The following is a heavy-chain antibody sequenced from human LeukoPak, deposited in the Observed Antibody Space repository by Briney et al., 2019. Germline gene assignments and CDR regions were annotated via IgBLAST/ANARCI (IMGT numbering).Heavy chain of an antibody. J-gene: IGHJ5*02. CDR3: ARGYYYDSSGTQAYNWFDP. Sequence: GGSLRLSCAASGFTFSSYDMDWVRQATGKGLEWVSAIGTAGDTYYPGSVKGRFTISRENAKNSLYLQMNSLRAGDTAVYCCARGYYYDSSGTQAYNWFDPWGQGTLVTVSS. CDR2: IGTAGDT. V-gene: IGHV3-13*01. D-gene: IGHD3-22*01. CDR1: GFTFSSYD.